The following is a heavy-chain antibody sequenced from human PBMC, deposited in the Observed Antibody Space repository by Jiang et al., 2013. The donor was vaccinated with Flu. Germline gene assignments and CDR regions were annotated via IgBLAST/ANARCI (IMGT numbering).Heavy chain of an antibody. CDR3: ARLLAPSSTSCYEEDCGYAFDI. V-gene: IGHV4-39*01. J-gene: IGHJ3*02. D-gene: IGHD2-2*01. CDR2: IYYSGST. CDR1: GGSISSSSYY. Sequence: GSGLVKPSETLSLTCTVSGGSISSSSYYWGWIRQPPGKGLEWIGSIYYSGSTYYNPSLKSRVTISVDTSKNQFSLKLSSVTAADTAVYYCARLLAPSSTSCYEEDCGYAFDIWGQGTMVTVSS.